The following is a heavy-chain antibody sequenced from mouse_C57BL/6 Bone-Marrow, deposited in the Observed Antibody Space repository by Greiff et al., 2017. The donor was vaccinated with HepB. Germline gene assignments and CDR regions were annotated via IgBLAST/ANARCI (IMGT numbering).Heavy chain of an antibody. CDR3: ARGRVITTVVAHWYFDV. CDR2: IYPGSGST. D-gene: IGHD1-1*01. J-gene: IGHJ1*03. Sequence: VQLQHPGAELVKPGASVKMSCKASGYTFTSYWITWVKQRPGQGLEWIGDIYPGSGSTNYNEKFKSKATLTVDTSSSTAYMQLSSLTSEDSAVYYCARGRVITTVVAHWYFDVWGTGTTVTVSS. V-gene: IGHV1-55*01. CDR1: GYTFTSYW.